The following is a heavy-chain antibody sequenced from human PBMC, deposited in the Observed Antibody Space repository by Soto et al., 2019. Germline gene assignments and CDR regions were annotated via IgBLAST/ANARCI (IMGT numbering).Heavy chain of an antibody. J-gene: IGHJ4*02. D-gene: IGHD4-4*01. V-gene: IGHV3-23*01. CDR2: ITGSGDST. CDR3: AKRTDYSKNYFGY. CDR1: GFTFSSYA. Sequence: GGSLRLSCAASGFTFSSYAMSWVRQAPGKGLEWVSAITGSGDSTYYADSVKGRFTISRDNSKNTLYLQMNSLRAEDTAVYYCAKRTDYSKNYFGYWGQGTLVTVSS.